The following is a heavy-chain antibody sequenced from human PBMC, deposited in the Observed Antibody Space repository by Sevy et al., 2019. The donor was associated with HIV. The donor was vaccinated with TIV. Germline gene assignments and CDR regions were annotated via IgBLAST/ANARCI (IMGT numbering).Heavy chain of an antibody. CDR3: AKDVYDSRGYYPMGAFDI. J-gene: IGHJ3*02. V-gene: IGHV3-23*01. CDR1: GFTFVTYA. D-gene: IGHD3-22*01. Sequence: GGSLRLSCAASGFTFVTYAMNWVRQAPGKGLEWVSGVSGSGATTLYADSVKGRFAISRDNSKNTLYLQINSLRAEDTDVYYCAKDVYDSRGYYPMGAFDIWGQGTMVTVSS. CDR2: VSGSGATT.